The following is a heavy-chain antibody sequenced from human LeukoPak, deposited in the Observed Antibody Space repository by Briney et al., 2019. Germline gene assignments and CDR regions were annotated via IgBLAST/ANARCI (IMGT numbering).Heavy chain of an antibody. CDR1: EFTFGSYA. CDR3: ARDLLPGAPDYFDY. Sequence: PGWSLTLSCAASEFTFGSYAMHWVRQAPGKGLEWVAVIAHDETNRFYADSVKGRFTISRDNSMNTLYLRMNSLRPEDTAVYFCARDLLPGAPDYFDYWGQGTLVTVSS. V-gene: IGHV3-30*04. D-gene: IGHD2-2*01. CDR2: IAHDETNR. J-gene: IGHJ4*02.